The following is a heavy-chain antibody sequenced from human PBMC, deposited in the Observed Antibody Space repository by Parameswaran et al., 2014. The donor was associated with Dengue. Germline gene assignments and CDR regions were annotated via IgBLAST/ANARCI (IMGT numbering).Heavy chain of an antibody. V-gene: IGHV5-51*01. J-gene: IGHJ6*03. D-gene: IGHD6-19*01. CDR2: IYPGDSDT. CDR3: ARSISGDYYYMDV. Sequence: VRQMPGKGLEWVGIIYPGDSDTRYSPSFQGQVTISADKSISTAYLQWSSLKASDTAMYYCARSISGDYYYMDVWGKGTTVTVSS.